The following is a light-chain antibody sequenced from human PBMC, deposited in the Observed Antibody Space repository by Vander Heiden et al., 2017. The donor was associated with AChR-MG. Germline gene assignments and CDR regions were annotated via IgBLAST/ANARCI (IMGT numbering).Light chain of an antibody. J-gene: IGKJ4*01. CDR3: QQYDNLPPLT. CDR2: DAS. Sequence: DIQMTQSPSSLSASVGDRVTITCQSRQDISNYLNWYQQKPGKAPKLLIYDASKLETGVPSRFSGSGSGTDFTFTISSLQPEDIATYYCQQYDNLPPLTFGGGTKVEIK. CDR1: QDISNY. V-gene: IGKV1-33*01.